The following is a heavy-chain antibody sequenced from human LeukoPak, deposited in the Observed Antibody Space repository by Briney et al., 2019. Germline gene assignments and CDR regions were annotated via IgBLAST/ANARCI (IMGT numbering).Heavy chain of an antibody. V-gene: IGHV4-34*01. Sequence: SETLSLTCAVYGGSFSGYYWSWIRQPPGKGLEWIGEINHSGGTNYNPSLKSRVTISVDTSKNQFSLKLSSVTAADTAVYYCARPRWLRYFDLWGRGTLVTVSS. J-gene: IGHJ2*01. CDR1: GGSFSGYY. CDR3: ARPRWLRYFDL. D-gene: IGHD5-12*01. CDR2: INHSGGT.